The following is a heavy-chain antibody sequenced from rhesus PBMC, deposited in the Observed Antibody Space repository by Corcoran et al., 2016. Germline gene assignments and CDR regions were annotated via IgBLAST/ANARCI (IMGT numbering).Heavy chain of an antibody. V-gene: IGHV4-173*01. CDR2: ISGSGGST. Sequence: QLQLQESGPGLVKPSETLSLTCAVSGGSISSNYWSWIHQPPGKVLEWIGRISGSGGSTAYNPSLKSRVTSAADTSKNQFSLKLSSVTAADTAVYYCTTYLLYSGSSDEYFEFWGQGALVTVSS. D-gene: IGHD6-25*01. CDR1: GGSISSNY. CDR3: TTYLLYSGSSDEYFEF. J-gene: IGHJ1*01.